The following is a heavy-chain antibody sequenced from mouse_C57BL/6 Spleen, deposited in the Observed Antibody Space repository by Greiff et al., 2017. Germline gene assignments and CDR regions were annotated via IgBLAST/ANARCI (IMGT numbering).Heavy chain of an antibody. CDR3: ARYGSSPYFDY. Sequence: QVQLQPSGAELAKPGASVKLSCKASGYTFTSYWMHWVKQRPGQGLEWIGNIHPSSGYTKYNQKFKDKATLTADKSSRTAYMQLSSLTYEDSAFYYGARYGSSPYFDYGGQGTTLTVSS. CDR2: IHPSSGYT. J-gene: IGHJ2*01. CDR1: GYTFTSYW. V-gene: IGHV1-7*01. D-gene: IGHD1-1*01.